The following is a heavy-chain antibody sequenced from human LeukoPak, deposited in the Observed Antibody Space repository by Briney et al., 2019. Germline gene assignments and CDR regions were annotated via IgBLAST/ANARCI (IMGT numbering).Heavy chain of an antibody. CDR1: GFAFSSYA. V-gene: IGHV3-23*01. Sequence: PGGSLRLSCTGSGFAFSSYALTWVRQAPGRGLEWVSTIGVSDDRTYYADSVKGRFTISRDNSKNTLYLQMNSLRAEDTAVYYCARDVEYSSGPPTSYWGQGTLVTVSS. J-gene: IGHJ4*02. CDR3: ARDVEYSSGPPTSY. D-gene: IGHD6-19*01. CDR2: IGVSDDRT.